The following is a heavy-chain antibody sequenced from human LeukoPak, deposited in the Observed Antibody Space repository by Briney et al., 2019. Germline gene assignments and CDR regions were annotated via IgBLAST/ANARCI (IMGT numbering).Heavy chain of an antibody. CDR2: IYYSGST. D-gene: IGHD7-27*01. CDR3: ARGDANWGTV. Sequence: PGGSLRLSCAASGFTFSTYWMTWIRQPPGKGLEWIGSIYYSGSTYYNPSLKSRVTISVDTSKNQFSLKLSSVTAADTAVYYCARGDANWGTVWGQGTLVTVSS. CDR1: GFTFSTYW. J-gene: IGHJ4*02. V-gene: IGHV4-39*07.